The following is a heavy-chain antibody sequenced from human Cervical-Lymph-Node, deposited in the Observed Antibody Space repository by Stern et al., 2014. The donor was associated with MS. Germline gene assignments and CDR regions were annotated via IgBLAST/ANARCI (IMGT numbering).Heavy chain of an antibody. CDR2: SNAGNGNT. D-gene: IGHD1-26*01. Sequence: QVQLVQSGAEVKKTGASVTGSCKASGYTFTSYAMHSVRPAPGQRLELMGWSNAGNGNTKYSQKFQGRVTITRDTSASTAYMELSSLRSEDTAVYYCAREMRELRGVYVYWGQGTLVTVSS. CDR3: AREMRELRGVYVY. V-gene: IGHV1-3*01. J-gene: IGHJ4*02. CDR1: GYTFTSYA.